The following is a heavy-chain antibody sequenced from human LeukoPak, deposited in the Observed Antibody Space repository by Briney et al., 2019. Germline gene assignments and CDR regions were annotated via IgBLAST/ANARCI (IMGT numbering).Heavy chain of an antibody. CDR1: GFTFDDYA. V-gene: IGHV3-9*01. Sequence: PGGSLRLSCVASGFTFDDYAMYWVRQVPGKGLEWVSGISWNSDTLDYVDSVKGRFTISRDNAKNSLSLQMNNLRVEDTAVYYCARAGSHWHYVYWGQGTVVTVSS. CDR3: ARAGSHWHYVY. J-gene: IGHJ4*02. CDR2: ISWNSDTL. D-gene: IGHD3-10*01.